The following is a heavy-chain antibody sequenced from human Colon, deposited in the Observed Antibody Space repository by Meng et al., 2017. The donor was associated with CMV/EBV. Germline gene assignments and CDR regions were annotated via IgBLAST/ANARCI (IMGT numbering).Heavy chain of an antibody. CDR1: GGSITTGGHY. J-gene: IGHJ6*02. V-gene: IGHV4-31*03. CDR2: IYESGAT. Sequence: SETLSLTCTVSGGSITTGGHYWSWVRQHPGKGLEWIGYIYESGATYYNPSIKSRVTITMDTPKNTVSLNLKSVTAADTVVYYCARGVTMITAGMDVWGQGTTVTVSS. CDR3: ARGVTMITAGMDV. D-gene: IGHD3-22*01.